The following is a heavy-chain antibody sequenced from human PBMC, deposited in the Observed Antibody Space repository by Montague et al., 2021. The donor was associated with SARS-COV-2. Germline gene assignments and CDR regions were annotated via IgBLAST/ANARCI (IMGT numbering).Heavy chain of an antibody. J-gene: IGHJ5*02. CDR3: ARYGDYGSWFDL. Sequence: PALVKPTQTLTLTCTFSGFSLNTSGEGVGWVRQPPGKALEWLALIYWDDDKRYSPSLKSRSTISKDTTKNEVVLTVANMDPVGTATYYCARYGDYGSWFDLWGQGTLVTVSS. D-gene: IGHD4-17*01. CDR2: IYWDDDK. V-gene: IGHV2-5*02. CDR1: GFSLNTSGEG.